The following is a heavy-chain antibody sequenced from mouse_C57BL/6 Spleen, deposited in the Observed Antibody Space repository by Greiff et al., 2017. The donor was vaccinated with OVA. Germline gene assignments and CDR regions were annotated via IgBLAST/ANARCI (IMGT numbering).Heavy chain of an antibody. Sequence: QVQLQQPGAELVKPGASVKMSCKASGYTFTSYWITWVKQRPGQGLEWIGDISPGSGSTNYNEKFKSKATLTVDTSSSTAYMQLSSLTSEDSAVYYCAREGGSLYAMDYWGQGTSVTVSS. J-gene: IGHJ4*01. CDR3: AREGGSLYAMDY. D-gene: IGHD1-1*01. CDR2: ISPGSGST. CDR1: GYTFTSYW. V-gene: IGHV1-55*01.